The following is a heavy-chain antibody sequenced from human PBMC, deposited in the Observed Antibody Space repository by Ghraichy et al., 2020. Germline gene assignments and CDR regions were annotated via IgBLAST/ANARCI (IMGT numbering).Heavy chain of an antibody. J-gene: IGHJ4*02. V-gene: IGHV3-7*03. Sequence: GGSLRLSCAASGFTFSSYWMTWVRQAPGKGLEWVANIKHDGSEKYYGDSVKGRFIISRDNAKNSLYLQMNSLRAEDTAVYYCATTLGYWGQGTPVTVPS. D-gene: IGHD2-15*01. CDR3: ATTLGY. CDR1: GFTFSSYW. CDR2: IKHDGSEK.